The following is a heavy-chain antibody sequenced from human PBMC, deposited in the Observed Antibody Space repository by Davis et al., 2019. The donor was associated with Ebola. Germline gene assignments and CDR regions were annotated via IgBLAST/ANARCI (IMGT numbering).Heavy chain of an antibody. CDR3: ARESQWLGSYFFDN. Sequence: GGSLRLSCAATGFTFSSYAMSWVRQAPGKGLEWVSVMYSGGSTYYANSVKGRFTISRDDSKNTIYLQMNSLRGEDTAVYYCARESQWLGSYFFDNWGQGILVTVSS. J-gene: IGHJ4*02. CDR2: MYSGGST. CDR1: GFTFSSYA. D-gene: IGHD6-19*01. V-gene: IGHV3-66*02.